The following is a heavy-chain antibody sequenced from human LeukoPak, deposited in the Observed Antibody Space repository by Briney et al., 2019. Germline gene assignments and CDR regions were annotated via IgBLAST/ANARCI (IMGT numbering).Heavy chain of an antibody. CDR2: IPYDGSQN. J-gene: IGHJ4*02. Sequence: PGGSLRLSCAASDFPFIGYTMHWVRQAPGKGLEWVAGIPYDGSQNSYADSVKGRFSISRGNSKSALYLQLSSLRPEDTAVYYCAREGRFKAQHLFDYWGQGTMVTVSS. D-gene: IGHD2-2*01. CDR3: AREGRFKAQHLFDY. CDR1: DFPFIGYT. V-gene: IGHV3-30*04.